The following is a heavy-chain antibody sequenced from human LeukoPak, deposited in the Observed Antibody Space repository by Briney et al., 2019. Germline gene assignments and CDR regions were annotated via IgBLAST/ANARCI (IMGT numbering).Heavy chain of an antibody. Sequence: GGSLRLSCAASGFTVSSNYMSWVRQAPGKGLEWVSLIYAGGSTYYADAVKGRFTISRHNSKNTLHLQMNSLRVEDTAVYFCARPAYCDGTNCGYWLDPWGPGTLVTVSS. CDR3: ARPAYCDGTNCGYWLDP. CDR1: GFTVSSNY. D-gene: IGHD2-21*01. CDR2: IYAGGST. J-gene: IGHJ5*02. V-gene: IGHV3-53*04.